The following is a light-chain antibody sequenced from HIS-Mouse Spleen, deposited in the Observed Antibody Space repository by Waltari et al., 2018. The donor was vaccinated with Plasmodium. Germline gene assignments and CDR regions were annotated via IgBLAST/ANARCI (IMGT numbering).Light chain of an antibody. J-gene: IGKJ2*01. Sequence: DIVMTQSPDSLAVSLGERATINCKSSQSVLYSSNNKNYLAWYQQKPGQPPKLLSYWASTLESGIPDRFSGGGSGTDFTLTISSLQAEDVAVYYCQQYYSTLPYTFGQGTKLEIK. CDR1: QSVLYSSNNKNY. V-gene: IGKV4-1*01. CDR3: QQYYSTLPYT. CDR2: WAS.